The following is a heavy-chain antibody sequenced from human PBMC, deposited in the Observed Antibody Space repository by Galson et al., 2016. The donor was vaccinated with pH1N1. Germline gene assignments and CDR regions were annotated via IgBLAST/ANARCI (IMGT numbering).Heavy chain of an antibody. CDR1: GFSLSTSGVG. J-gene: IGHJ5*02. CDR3: AHKVYGDYANWFDP. Sequence: PALVKPTQTLTLTCTFSGFSLSTSGVGVGWIRQPPGKALECLALIYWDDDKRYSQPLKSRLTITKDTFKNQVVLTMTNMDPVDTATYYCAHKVYGDYANWFDPWGQGTLVTVSS. CDR2: IYWDDDK. D-gene: IGHD4-17*01. V-gene: IGHV2-5*02.